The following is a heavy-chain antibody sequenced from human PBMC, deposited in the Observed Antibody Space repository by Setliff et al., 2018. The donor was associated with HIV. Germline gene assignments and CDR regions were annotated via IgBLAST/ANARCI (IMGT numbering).Heavy chain of an antibody. V-gene: IGHV1-69*13. D-gene: IGHD3-22*01. CDR1: GGTFNNLA. J-gene: IGHJ4*02. CDR3: AREERYYDGKGALDY. CDR2: FIPLFGTT. Sequence: VASVKVSCKASGGTFNNLAISWVRQAPGQGLEWMGEFIPLFGTTNYAQKFQGRVSFTADASTNTAYMELSSLRSEETAVYYCAREERYYDGKGALDYLGQGTLVTVSS.